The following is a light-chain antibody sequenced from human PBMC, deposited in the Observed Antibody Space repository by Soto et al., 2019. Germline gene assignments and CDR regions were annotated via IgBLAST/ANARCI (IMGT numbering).Light chain of an antibody. CDR1: QSVDSNY. CDR2: GAS. Sequence: ETVVTQSPGTLSLSPGERATLSCRASQSVDSNYLAWYQQKPGQAPRLLIYGASTRATGIPDRFSGSGSGTDFTLTISKLEPEDFAVYHCQQYGRTPYTFGHGTKLEIK. V-gene: IGKV3-20*01. CDR3: QQYGRTPYT. J-gene: IGKJ2*01.